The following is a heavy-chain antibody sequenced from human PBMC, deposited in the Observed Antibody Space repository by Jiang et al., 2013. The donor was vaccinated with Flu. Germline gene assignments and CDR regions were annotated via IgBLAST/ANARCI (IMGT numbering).Heavy chain of an antibody. CDR3: ARVNIWGSYRYWYFDY. CDR1: GGSISSSSYY. J-gene: IGHJ4*02. Sequence: LLKPSETLSLTCTVSGGSISSSSYYWGWIRQPPGKGLEWIGSIYYSGSTYYNPSLKSRVTISVDTSKNQFSLKLSSVTAADTAVYYCARVNIWGSYRYWYFDYWGQGTLVTVSS. CDR2: IYYSGST. V-gene: IGHV4-39*07. D-gene: IGHD3-16*02.